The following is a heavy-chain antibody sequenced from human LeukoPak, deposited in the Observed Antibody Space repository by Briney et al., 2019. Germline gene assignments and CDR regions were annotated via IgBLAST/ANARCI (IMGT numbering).Heavy chain of an antibody. CDR3: AASARLVLQESVY. CDR1: GGSISGYY. D-gene: IGHD6-19*01. J-gene: IGHJ4*02. V-gene: IGHV4-59*08. Sequence: SETLSLTCTVSGGSISGYYWSWIRQPPGKGLEWIGYIYYSGSTNYSPSLKSRATISVDTSENQFSLKLSSVTATDTAVYYCAASARLVLQESVYWGQGTLVTVSS. CDR2: IYYSGST.